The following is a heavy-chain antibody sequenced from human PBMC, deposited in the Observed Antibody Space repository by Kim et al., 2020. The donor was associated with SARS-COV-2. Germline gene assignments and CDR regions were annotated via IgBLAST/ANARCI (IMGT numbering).Heavy chain of an antibody. J-gene: IGHJ6*02. D-gene: IGHD3-10*01. V-gene: IGHV4-39*01. CDR3: ARHASTMAYYYGMDV. Sequence: PSLKSRVTISVATSKNQFSLKLSSVTAADTDVYYGARHASTMAYYYGMDVWGQGTTVTVSS.